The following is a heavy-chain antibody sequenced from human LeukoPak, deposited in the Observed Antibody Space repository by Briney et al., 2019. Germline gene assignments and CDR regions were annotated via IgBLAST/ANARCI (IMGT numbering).Heavy chain of an antibody. Sequence: QPGGSLRLSRGASGFNYNGYWMHWVRQGPGKGLVWVARINSDGNSPTYADSVKDRFTISRDSSKNTLYLQMNSLRAEDTAVYYCTNGWRNRYLVYWVQGTLVTVSS. J-gene: IGHJ4*02. D-gene: IGHD1-1*01. CDR3: TNGWRNRYLVY. CDR2: INSDGNSP. V-gene: IGHV3-74*01. CDR1: GFNYNGYW.